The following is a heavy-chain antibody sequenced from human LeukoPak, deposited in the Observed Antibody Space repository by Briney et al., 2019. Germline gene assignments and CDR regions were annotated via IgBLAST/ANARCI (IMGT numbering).Heavy chain of an antibody. CDR2: ISSSSSTI. V-gene: IGHV3-48*01. Sequence: GGSLRLSSAASGFTFSSYSMNWVRQAPGKGLEWVSYISSSSSTIYYADSVKGRFTISRDNAKNSLYLQMNSLRAEDTAVYYCARAVSVWGSYRPFDYWGQGTLVTVSS. CDR3: ARAVSVWGSYRPFDY. J-gene: IGHJ4*02. CDR1: GFTFSSYS. D-gene: IGHD3-16*02.